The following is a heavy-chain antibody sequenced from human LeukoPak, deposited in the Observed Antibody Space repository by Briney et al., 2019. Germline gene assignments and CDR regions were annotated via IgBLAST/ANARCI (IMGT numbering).Heavy chain of an antibody. CDR1: GFTFSSYE. CDR2: ISTSGSTI. D-gene: IGHD3-22*01. CDR3: ARCYFDSNGYYLKDY. J-gene: IGHJ4*02. Sequence: GGSLRLSCAASGFTFSSYEMNWVRQAPGKGLEWVSYISTSGSTIYYADSVKGRFTISRDNAKNSLYLQMNSLRAEDTAVYYCARCYFDSNGYYLKDYWGQGTLVTVSS. V-gene: IGHV3-48*03.